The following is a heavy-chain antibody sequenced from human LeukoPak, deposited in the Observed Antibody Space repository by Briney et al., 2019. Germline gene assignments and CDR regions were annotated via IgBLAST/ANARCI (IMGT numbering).Heavy chain of an antibody. V-gene: IGHV1-8*02. CDR2: MNPNSGNT. CDR1: GYTFTDYY. D-gene: IGHD2-2*01. J-gene: IGHJ4*02. CDR3: ARVRCQKPRSSTSCPPGY. Sequence: VASVKVSCKASGYTFTDYYMHWVRQAPGQGLEWMGWMNPNSGNTGYAQKFQGRVTMTRNTSISTAYMELSSLRSEDTAVYYCARVRCQKPRSSTSCPPGYWGQGTLVTVSS.